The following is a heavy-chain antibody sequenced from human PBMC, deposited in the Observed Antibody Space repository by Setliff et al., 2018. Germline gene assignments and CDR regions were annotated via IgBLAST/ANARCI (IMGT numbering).Heavy chain of an antibody. CDR2: IYYGGSA. D-gene: IGHD2-15*01. CDR3: ARTLGYCSGGSCYVPY. V-gene: IGHV4-39*07. J-gene: IGHJ4*02. CDR1: GGSISSSNYY. Sequence: KPSETLSLTCTVSGGSISSSNYYWGWIRQPPGKGLEWIGNIYYGGSAYYNPSLKSRVTISVDTSKNQFSLKLSSVTAADTAMYYCARTLGYCSGGSCYVPYWGQGTLVTVSS.